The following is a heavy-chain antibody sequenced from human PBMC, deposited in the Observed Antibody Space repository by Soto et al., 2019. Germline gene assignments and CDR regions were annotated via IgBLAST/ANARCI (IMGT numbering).Heavy chain of an antibody. V-gene: IGHV4-59*01. CDR1: GGSISSYY. CDR3: SRVPRLVVPGYYYYYYYMDV. CDR2: IYYSGST. J-gene: IGHJ6*03. D-gene: IGHD2-2*01. Sequence: PSETLSLTCTVSGGSISSYYWSWIRQPPGKGLEWIGYIYYSGSTNYNPSLMSRVTISVDTSKNQFFLKLSSVTAADTAVFYCSRVPRLVVPGYYYYYYYMDVWGKGTTVTVS.